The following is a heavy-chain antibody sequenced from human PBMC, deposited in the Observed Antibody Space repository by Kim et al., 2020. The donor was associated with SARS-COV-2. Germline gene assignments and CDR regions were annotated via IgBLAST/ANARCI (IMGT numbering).Heavy chain of an antibody. Sequence: SETLSLTCAVSGVSISSSNWWSWVRQPPGKGLEWIGEIYHSGSTNYNPSLKSRVTISVDKSKNQFSLKLSSVTAADTAVYYCARCGACCGDYAEVWGQGTTVTVSS. CDR1: GVSISSSNW. D-gene: IGHD4-17*01. CDR3: ARCGACCGDYAEV. V-gene: IGHV4-4*02. J-gene: IGHJ6*02. CDR2: IYHSGST.